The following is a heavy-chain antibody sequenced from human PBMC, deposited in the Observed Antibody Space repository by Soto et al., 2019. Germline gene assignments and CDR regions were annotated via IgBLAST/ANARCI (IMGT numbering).Heavy chain of an antibody. J-gene: IGHJ4*02. CDR2: LSGSDSST. CDR3: AKDLRDWGFFDY. V-gene: IGHV3-23*01. Sequence: GGSLRLSCAASEFTFSDYAMSWVRQAPGKGLEWVSALSGSDSSTYYADSVKGRFTISRDNSKDTLYLQMNNLRAEDTAMYYCAKDLRDWGFFDYWGLGTLVTVSS. D-gene: IGHD3-16*01. CDR1: EFTFSDYA.